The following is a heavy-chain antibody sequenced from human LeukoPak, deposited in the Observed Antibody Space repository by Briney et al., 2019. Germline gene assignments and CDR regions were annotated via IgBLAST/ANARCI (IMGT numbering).Heavy chain of an antibody. Sequence: SETLSLTCTDSGASISSFYWSWIRQPAGKGLEWIGRVFTSGNNNYNPSLKSRVIMSGDRSKNQFSLKLSSVTAADTAVYYCARVGDSATYFDYWGQGTLVTVSS. CDR2: VFTSGNN. J-gene: IGHJ4*02. D-gene: IGHD2-21*02. CDR1: GASISSFY. V-gene: IGHV4-4*07. CDR3: ARVGDSATYFDY.